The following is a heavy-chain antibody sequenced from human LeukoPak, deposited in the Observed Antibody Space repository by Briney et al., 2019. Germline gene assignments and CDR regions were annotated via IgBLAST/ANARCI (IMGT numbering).Heavy chain of an antibody. V-gene: IGHV1-18*01. CDR3: ARDSRITMVRGQGGNAFDI. CDR1: GYTFTSYG. Sequence: GASVKVSCKASGYTFTSYGISWVRQAPGQGLEWMGWISAYNGNTNYAQKLQGRVTMTTDTSTSTAYMELRSLRSDDTAVYYCARDSRITMVRGQGGNAFDIWGQGTMVTVSS. D-gene: IGHD3-10*01. J-gene: IGHJ3*02. CDR2: ISAYNGNT.